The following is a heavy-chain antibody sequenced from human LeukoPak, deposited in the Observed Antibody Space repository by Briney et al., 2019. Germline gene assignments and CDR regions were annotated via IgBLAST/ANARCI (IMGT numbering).Heavy chain of an antibody. J-gene: IGHJ4*02. V-gene: IGHV1-2*02. D-gene: IGHD3-3*01. CDR1: GYTFTGYY. CDR2: INPDSGGT. CDR3: ARDPGVLRFLEWLLTPVYFDY. Sequence: GASVKVSCKASGYTFTGYYIHWVRQAPGQGLEWMGWINPDSGGTNYAQKLQGRVTMTTDTSTSTAYMELRSLRSDDTAVYYCARDPGVLRFLEWLLTPVYFDYWGQGTLVTVSS.